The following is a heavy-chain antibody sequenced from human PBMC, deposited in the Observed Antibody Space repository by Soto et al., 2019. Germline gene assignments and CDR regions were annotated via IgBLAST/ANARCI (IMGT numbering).Heavy chain of an antibody. V-gene: IGHV1-18*01. CDR1: GYPFTVFG. J-gene: IGHJ5*01. D-gene: IGHD3-10*01. CDR3: ARDPGGARGFDF. Sequence: QVQLMQSGPAVKKPGASVKVSCKASGYPFTVFGISWVRQAPGQGPEWMGWLSPYNGHTNYAQRLQGRVTMTPDTSTSTAYMERRSLRSEDTAGYYCARDPGGARGFDFWGQGTRVTVSS. CDR2: LSPYNGHT.